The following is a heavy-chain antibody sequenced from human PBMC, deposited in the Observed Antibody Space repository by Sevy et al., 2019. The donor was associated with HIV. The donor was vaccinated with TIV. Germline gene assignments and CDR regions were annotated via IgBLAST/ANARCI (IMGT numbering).Heavy chain of an antibody. CDR1: GFIFSGSA. J-gene: IGHJ4*02. D-gene: IGHD6-13*01. CDR2: IRSKANSYAT. Sequence: GESLKISCAASGFIFSGSAMHWVRQASGKGLEWVGRIRSKANSYATAYAASVKGRFTISRDDSKNTAFLQMNSLTTEDTAMYCCTALESSRGSDYWGQGTLVTVSS. V-gene: IGHV3-73*01. CDR3: TALESSRGSDY.